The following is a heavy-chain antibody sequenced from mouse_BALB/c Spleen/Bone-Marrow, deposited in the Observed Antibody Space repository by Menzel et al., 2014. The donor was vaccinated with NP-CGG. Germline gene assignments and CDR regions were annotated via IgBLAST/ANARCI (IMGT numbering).Heavy chain of an antibody. D-gene: IGHD4-1*01. J-gene: IGHJ4*01. CDR2: ILPSIGRT. CDR1: DSEVFPIAY. CDR3: ARGTNWDGEGYYYAMDY. V-gene: IGHV15-2*02. Sequence: VQLQQSGSELRSPGSSVKLSCMDFDSEVFPIAYMSWVRQKPGHGFEWIGDILPSIGRTIYGEKFEDKATLDADTVSNTAYLELNSLTSEDSAIYYCARGTNWDGEGYYYAMDYWGQGTSVTVSS.